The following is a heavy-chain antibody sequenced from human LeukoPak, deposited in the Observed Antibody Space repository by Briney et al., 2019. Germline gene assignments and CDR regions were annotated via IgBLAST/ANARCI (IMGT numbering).Heavy chain of an antibody. J-gene: IGHJ3*02. V-gene: IGHV4-59*12. CDR3: ARLTYYDILTGPWGDAFDI. D-gene: IGHD3-9*01. CDR2: IYYSGTT. Sequence: PSETLSLTCTVSGGSISSYYWSWIRQPPGKGLEWIGYIYYSGTTNYNPSLKSRVTISVDTSKNQFSLKLSSVTAADTAAYYCARLTYYDILTGPWGDAFDIWGQGTMVTVSS. CDR1: GGSISSYY.